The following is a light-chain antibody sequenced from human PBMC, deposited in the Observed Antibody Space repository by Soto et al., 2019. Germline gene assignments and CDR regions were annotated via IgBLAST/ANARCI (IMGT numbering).Light chain of an antibody. CDR1: SSDVGGYDY. CDR3: TSYTSTTTRV. CDR2: EVS. Sequence: QSALTQPASVSGSPGQSITISCTGTSSDVGGYDYVSWYQHHPGKAPKVMIYEVSNRPSGVSNRFSGSKSGNTASLTISGLQAEDEADYYCTSYTSTTTRVFXTGTKVTVL. J-gene: IGLJ1*01. V-gene: IGLV2-14*01.